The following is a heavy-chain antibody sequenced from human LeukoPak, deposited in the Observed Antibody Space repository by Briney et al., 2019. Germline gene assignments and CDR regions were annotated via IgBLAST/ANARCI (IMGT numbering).Heavy chain of an antibody. CDR1: GYTFTGYY. V-gene: IGHV1-3*01. D-gene: IGHD3-10*01. CDR2: INAGNGNT. J-gene: IGHJ5*02. CDR3: ARVYGSGSYYNWFDP. Sequence: GESLKISCKASGYTFTGYYMHWVRQAPGQRLEWMGWINAGNGNTKYSQKFQGRVTITRDTSASTAYMELSSLRSEDTAVYYCARVYGSGSYYNWFDPWGQGTLVTVSS.